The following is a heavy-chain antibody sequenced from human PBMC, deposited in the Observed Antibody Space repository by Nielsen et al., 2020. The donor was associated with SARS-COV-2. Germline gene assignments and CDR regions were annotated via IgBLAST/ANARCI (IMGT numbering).Heavy chain of an antibody. CDR2: ISAYNGNT. J-gene: IGHJ4*02. Sequence: ASVTVPCKASRYSFTSYGISWVRQAPGQGLEWMGWISAYNGNTNYAQKLQGRVTMTTDTSTSTAYMELRSLRSDDTAMYYCAGVTVSGGATDYWGQGTLVTVSS. D-gene: IGHD3-16*01. CDR3: AGVTVSGGATDY. V-gene: IGHV1-18*01. CDR1: RYSFTSYG.